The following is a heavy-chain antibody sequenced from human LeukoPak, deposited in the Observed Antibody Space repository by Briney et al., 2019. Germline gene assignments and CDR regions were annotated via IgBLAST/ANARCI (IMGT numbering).Heavy chain of an antibody. Sequence: GSLRLSCAASGFTFSHYSISWGRQAPGKGREWVSYIRSSSSTICYADSVKGRFTISRDNAKNSLYLQMNSLRAEDTAMYYCARAGSYYDILTGQNWFDPWGQGTLVTVSS. CDR2: IRSSSSTI. D-gene: IGHD3-9*01. CDR1: GFTFSHYS. J-gene: IGHJ5*02. CDR3: ARAGSYYDILTGQNWFDP. V-gene: IGHV3-48*01.